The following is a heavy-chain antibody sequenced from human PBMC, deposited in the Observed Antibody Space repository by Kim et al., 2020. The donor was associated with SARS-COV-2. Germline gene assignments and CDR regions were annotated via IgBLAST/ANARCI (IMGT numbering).Heavy chain of an antibody. D-gene: IGHD2-21*02. Sequence: GRFTISRDDSKNTLYLQMNSLKTEDTAVYYCTSGYVAYCGGDCYSFYFDYWGQGTLVTVSS. CDR3: TSGYVAYCGGDCYSFYFDY. J-gene: IGHJ4*02. V-gene: IGHV3-15*01.